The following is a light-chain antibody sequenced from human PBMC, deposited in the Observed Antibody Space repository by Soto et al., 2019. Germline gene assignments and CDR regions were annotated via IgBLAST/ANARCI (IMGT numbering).Light chain of an antibody. CDR3: SSYTTSRAYV. CDR2: EVI. J-gene: IGLJ1*01. V-gene: IGLV2-8*01. CDR1: SSDVGYYNY. Sequence: QSALTQPPSASGSPGQSVTISCTGTSSDVGYYNYVSWYQQHPGKAPRLMIFEVIKRPSGVPDRFSGSKSGNTASLTVSGLQAEDEADYYCSSYTTSRAYVFGIGTKLTVL.